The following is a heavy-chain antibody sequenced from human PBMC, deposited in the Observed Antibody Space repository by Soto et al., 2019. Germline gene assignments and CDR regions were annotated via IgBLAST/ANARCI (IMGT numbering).Heavy chain of an antibody. CDR2: INHSGST. Sequence: ETLSLTCAVYGGSFSGYYWSWIRQPPGKGLEWIGEINHSGSTNYNPSLKSRVTISVDTSKNQFSLKLSSVTAADTAVYYCARVAKPQFGVVTIALDYWGQGTLVTVSS. J-gene: IGHJ4*02. CDR3: ARVAKPQFGVVTIALDY. V-gene: IGHV4-34*01. CDR1: GGSFSGYY. D-gene: IGHD3-3*01.